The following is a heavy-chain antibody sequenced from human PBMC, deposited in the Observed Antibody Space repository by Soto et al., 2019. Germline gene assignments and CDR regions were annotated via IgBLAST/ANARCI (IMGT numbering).Heavy chain of an antibody. CDR1: GYTFTSYA. J-gene: IGHJ4*02. Sequence: ASVKVSCKASGYTFTSYAMHWVRQAPGQRLEWMGWINAGNGNTKYSQKFQGRVTITRDTSASTAYMELSSLRSEDTAVYYCARGSPRNYDSSGPYDYWGQGTLVTVSS. D-gene: IGHD3-22*01. V-gene: IGHV1-3*01. CDR2: INAGNGNT. CDR3: ARGSPRNYDSSGPYDY.